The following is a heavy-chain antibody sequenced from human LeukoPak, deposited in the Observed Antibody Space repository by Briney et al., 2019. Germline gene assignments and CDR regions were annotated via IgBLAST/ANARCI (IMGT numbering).Heavy chain of an antibody. CDR2: IYHNGNT. CDR3: SRLWDSTGLHFHYYMDV. J-gene: IGHJ6*03. V-gene: IGHV4-39*01. Sequence: SETLSLTCSVSGVSVSSDNYYWGWIRQPPGKGLEWIGIIYHNGNTYYSPSLKSRVTISEDTSRNQFSLRVDSVTAADTAVYFCSRLWDSTGLHFHYYMDVWGEGNTVTVSS. CDR1: GVSVSSDNYY. D-gene: IGHD2-8*02.